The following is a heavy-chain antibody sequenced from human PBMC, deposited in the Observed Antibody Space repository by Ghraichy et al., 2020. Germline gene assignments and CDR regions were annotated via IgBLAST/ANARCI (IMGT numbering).Heavy chain of an antibody. D-gene: IGHD2-15*01. CDR1: GYSFTSYW. CDR2: IYPGDSDT. CDR3: ARQGAGCSGGSCYSDAFDI. V-gene: IGHV5-51*01. Sequence: GESLNISCKGSGYSFTSYWIGWVRQMPGKGLEWMGIIYPGDSDTRYSPSFQGQVTISADKSISTAYLQWSSLKASDTAMYYCARQGAGCSGGSCYSDAFDIWGQGTMVTVSS. J-gene: IGHJ3*02.